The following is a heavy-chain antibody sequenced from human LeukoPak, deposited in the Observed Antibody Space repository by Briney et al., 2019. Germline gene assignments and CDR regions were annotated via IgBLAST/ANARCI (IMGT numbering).Heavy chain of an antibody. V-gene: IGHV4-4*02. Sequence: SETLSLTCAVSGGSMSSSFWWTWVRQTPGKGLEWIGEISHSGSTNYNPSLKSRVTISVEKSKSQFSLQLRSVTAADTAVYYCARGELERLSLYYFDYWGQGTLVTVSS. CDR1: GGSMSSSFW. CDR2: ISHSGST. J-gene: IGHJ4*02. D-gene: IGHD1-1*01. CDR3: ARGELERLSLYYFDY.